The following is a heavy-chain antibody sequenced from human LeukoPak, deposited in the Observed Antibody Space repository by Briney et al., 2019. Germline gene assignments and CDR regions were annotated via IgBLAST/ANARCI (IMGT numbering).Heavy chain of an antibody. V-gene: IGHV3-33*08. Sequence: GGSLRLSCAASGFPFSSYSMNWVRQAPGKGLEWVAVIWYDGSNKYYADSVKGRFTISRDNSKNTLYLQMNSLRAEDTAVYYCASDVDSNLYYWGQGTLVTVSS. CDR1: GFPFSSYS. CDR3: ASDVDSNLYY. J-gene: IGHJ4*02. CDR2: IWYDGSNK. D-gene: IGHD4-11*01.